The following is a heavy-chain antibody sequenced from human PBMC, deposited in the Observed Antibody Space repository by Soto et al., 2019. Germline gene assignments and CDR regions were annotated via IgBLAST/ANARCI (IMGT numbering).Heavy chain of an antibody. V-gene: IGHV4-30-4*01. CDR2: IYYSGST. CDR1: GGSISSGDYY. Sequence: PSETLSLTCTVSGGSISSGDYYWSWIRQPPGKGLEWIGYIYYSGSTYYNPSLKSRVTVSVDTSKNQFSLKLSSVTAADTAVYYCARAEGMTELDYWGQGTLVTVSS. J-gene: IGHJ4*02. CDR3: ARAEGMTELDY. D-gene: IGHD1-7*01.